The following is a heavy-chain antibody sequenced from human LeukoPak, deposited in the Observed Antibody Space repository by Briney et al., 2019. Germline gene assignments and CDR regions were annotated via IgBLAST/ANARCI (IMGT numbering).Heavy chain of an antibody. D-gene: IGHD1-26*01. CDR1: GFTFSNYG. V-gene: IGHV3-30*02. Sequence: GGSLRLSCVASGFTFSNYGMHWVRQAPGKGLEWVTFIRYDGSNKYYADSVKGRFTISRDNSKNTLYLQMNSLRAEDTAVYYCAKDLGGSYWIGAFDIWGQGTMVTVSS. CDR2: IRYDGSNK. J-gene: IGHJ3*02. CDR3: AKDLGGSYWIGAFDI.